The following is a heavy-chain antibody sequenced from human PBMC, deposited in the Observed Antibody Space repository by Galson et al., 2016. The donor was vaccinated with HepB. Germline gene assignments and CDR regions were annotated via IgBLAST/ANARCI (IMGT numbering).Heavy chain of an antibody. CDR3: YYYDTSGYYGGNYFDS. Sequence: SLRLSCAASGFTFSTYTMHWVRQAPGKGLEWVSSISSRSSSIYYADSVKGRFTVSRDNAKKSLYLQMNSLRAEDTAVYYCYYYDTSGYYGGNYFDSWGQGTRVTVSS. V-gene: IGHV3-21*01. D-gene: IGHD3-22*01. CDR2: ISSRSSSI. J-gene: IGHJ4*02. CDR1: GFTFSTYT.